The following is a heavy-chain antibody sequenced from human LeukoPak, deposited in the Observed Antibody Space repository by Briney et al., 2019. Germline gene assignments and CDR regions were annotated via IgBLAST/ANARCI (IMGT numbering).Heavy chain of an antibody. CDR3: ARNKEGKSLDN. J-gene: IGHJ4*02. Sequence: ASVTVSCKTSGYTFTDYYIHWVRQAPGQGLEWMAWMNPNSGGTSYAQKFQGRVTLTRDTSISTACMELSRLRFDDTAVYYCARNKEGKSLDNWGQGTLVTVSS. CDR1: GYTFTDYY. CDR2: MNPNSGGT. V-gene: IGHV1-2*02.